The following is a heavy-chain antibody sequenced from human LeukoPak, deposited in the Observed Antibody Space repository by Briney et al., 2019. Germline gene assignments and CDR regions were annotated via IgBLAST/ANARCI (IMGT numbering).Heavy chain of an antibody. D-gene: IGHD2-21*02. CDR2: IWYDGSNK. J-gene: IGHJ4*02. CDR1: GVTFSSYG. CDR3: AKVCLRGGDCYLFDY. V-gene: IGHV3-33*06. Sequence: PGRSLRLSCAASGVTFSSYGRHWVRQAPGKGLEWVAVIWYDGSNKYYADSVKGRFTISRDNSKNTLYLQMNSLRAEDTAVYYCAKVCLRGGDCYLFDYWGQGTLVTVSS.